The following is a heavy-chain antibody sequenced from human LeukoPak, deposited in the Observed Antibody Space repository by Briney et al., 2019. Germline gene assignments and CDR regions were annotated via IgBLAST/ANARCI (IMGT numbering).Heavy chain of an antibody. CDR3: AKAFEDIVVVVADYYFDY. CDR2: ISGDGGST. Sequence: QAGGSLRLSCAASGFTFDDYAMHWVRQAPGKGLEWVSLISGDGGSTYYADSVKGRFTISRDNSKNSLYLQMNSLRTEDTALYYCAKAFEDIVVVVADYYFDYWGQGTLVTVSS. V-gene: IGHV3-43*02. D-gene: IGHD2-15*01. J-gene: IGHJ4*02. CDR1: GFTFDDYA.